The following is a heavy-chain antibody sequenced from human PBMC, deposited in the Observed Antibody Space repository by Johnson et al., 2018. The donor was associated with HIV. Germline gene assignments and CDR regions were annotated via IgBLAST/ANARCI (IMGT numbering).Heavy chain of an antibody. V-gene: IGHV3-30*02. Sequence: VQLVESGGGVVQPGRSLRLSCAASGFTFSSYAMHWVRQAPGKGLQWVAFIRNDGSNEYYADSVKGRFTISRDNSKNTLYLQLNSLRAEDTALYYCASTMDVVPTGRSYDAFDIWGQGTLVTVSS. CDR2: IRNDGSNE. CDR3: ASTMDVVPTGRSYDAFDI. D-gene: IGHD5-12*01. CDR1: GFTFSSYA. J-gene: IGHJ3*02.